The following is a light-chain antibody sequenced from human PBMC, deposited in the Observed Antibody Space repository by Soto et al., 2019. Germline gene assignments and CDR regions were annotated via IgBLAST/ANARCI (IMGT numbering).Light chain of an antibody. J-gene: IGKJ4*01. V-gene: IGKV1-6*01. CDR2: AAS. CDR3: QEYKNAPLT. CDR1: QVIRND. Sequence: AIQMTQSPSSLSASVGDRFTITCRASQVIRNDLGWYHQKPGKAPKLLIYAASSLQSGVPSRFSGSGSGTDFTLTISSLQPEDAATYYCQEYKNAPLTFGGGTKVDIK.